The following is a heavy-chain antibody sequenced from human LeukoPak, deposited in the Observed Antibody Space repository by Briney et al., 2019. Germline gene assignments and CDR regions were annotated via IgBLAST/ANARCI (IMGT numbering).Heavy chain of an antibody. J-gene: IGHJ5*02. D-gene: IGHD3-3*01. CDR1: GFTFSSYE. CDR2: ISSSGSTI. Sequence: SGGSLRLSCAASGFTFSSYEMNWVRQAPGKGLEWVSYISSSGSTIYYADSVKGRFTISRDNAKNSLYLQMNSLRAEDTAVYYCARDLKYYDFWSGYSNWFDPWGQGTLVTVSS. CDR3: ARDLKYYDFWSGYSNWFDP. V-gene: IGHV3-48*03.